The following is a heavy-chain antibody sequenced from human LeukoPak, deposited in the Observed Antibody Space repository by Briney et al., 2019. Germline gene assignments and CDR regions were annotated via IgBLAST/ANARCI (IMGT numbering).Heavy chain of an antibody. Sequence: GGSLRLSCAASGFTSSNYWRNWVRQAPGKGLEGLANINEDASRTYYVDSVRGRFTIFRDSARNSVYLQMNSLRAEDTGIYYCARVRAGSGFDAMDTWGQGTLVTVSS. D-gene: IGHD5-12*01. J-gene: IGHJ5*02. CDR1: GFTSSNYW. CDR2: INEDASRT. CDR3: ARVRAGSGFDAMDT. V-gene: IGHV3-7*01.